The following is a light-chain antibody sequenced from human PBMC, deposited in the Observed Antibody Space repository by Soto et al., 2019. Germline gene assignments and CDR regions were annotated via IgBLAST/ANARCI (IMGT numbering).Light chain of an antibody. CDR2: DVS. J-gene: IGLJ2*01. CDR3: SSYTRSSTPGV. V-gene: IGLV2-14*01. CDR1: SSDVGGYNY. Sequence: QSALTQPASVSGSPGQSITISCTGTSSDVGGYNYVSWYQQHPGKAPKLMIYDVSNRPSGVSNRFSGSKSGNTASLTISGLQAGDEADYYCSSYTRSSTPGVFGGGTKLTVL.